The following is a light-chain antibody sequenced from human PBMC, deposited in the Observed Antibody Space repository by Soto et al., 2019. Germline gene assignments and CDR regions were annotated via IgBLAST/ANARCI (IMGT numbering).Light chain of an antibody. V-gene: IGKV4-1*01. CDR3: QQYDSTPPT. J-gene: IGKJ5*01. CDR1: QSVLYSSNNKNY. Sequence: DIVMTQSPDSLAVSLGERATINCKSSQSVLYSSNNKNYLAWYQQKPGQPPKLLIDWASTRESGVPDRFSGSGSGTDFTLTISSLQAEDVAVYYCQQYDSTPPTFGQGTRLEIK. CDR2: WAS.